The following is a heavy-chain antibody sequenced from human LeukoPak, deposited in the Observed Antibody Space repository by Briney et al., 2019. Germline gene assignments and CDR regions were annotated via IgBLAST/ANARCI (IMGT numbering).Heavy chain of an antibody. CDR3: ARDQNYRRVPWEYHPYYMDV. J-gene: IGHJ6*03. Sequence: ASVKVSCKASGYTFTSYGISWVRQAPGQGLEWMGWISAYNGNTNYAQKFQGRVTMTRDTSISTAYMELSRLRSDDTAVYYCARDQNYRRVPWEYHPYYMDVWGKGTTVTVSS. D-gene: IGHD2-2*01. CDR2: ISAYNGNT. CDR1: GYTFTSYG. V-gene: IGHV1-18*01.